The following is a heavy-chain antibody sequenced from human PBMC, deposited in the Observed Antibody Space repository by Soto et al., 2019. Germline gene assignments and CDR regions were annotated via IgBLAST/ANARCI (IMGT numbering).Heavy chain of an antibody. CDR1: VFSLSASW. V-gene: IGHV3-7*01. J-gene: IGHJ4*02. CDR2: IKQHGSDE. CDR3: ARHRYYYDSDFDL. D-gene: IGHD3-22*01. Sequence: GGSLRLSCEASVFSLSASWMAWVRQAPGKGPEWVANIKFANIKQHGSDEYYADSVKGRFVISRDSAKNLLFLQMNTLNAEDTAMYYCARHRYYYDSDFDLWGQGTLVTVSS.